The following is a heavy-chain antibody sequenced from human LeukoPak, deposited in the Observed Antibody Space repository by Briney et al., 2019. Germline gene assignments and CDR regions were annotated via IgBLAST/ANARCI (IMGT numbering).Heavy chain of an antibody. V-gene: IGHV1-2*02. CDR2: INLNSGAT. D-gene: IGHD3-22*01. CDR3: ARGDYYDSSGYYYLVYNWFDP. Sequence: ASVKVSFKASGYTFTDYYVHWVSQAPGQGLECMGWINLNSGATNYAQKFQGRVTMTSDTSISTVYMELSRLRSEDTAVYYCARGDYYDSSGYYYLVYNWFDPWGQGTLVTVSS. CDR1: GYTFTDYY. J-gene: IGHJ5*02.